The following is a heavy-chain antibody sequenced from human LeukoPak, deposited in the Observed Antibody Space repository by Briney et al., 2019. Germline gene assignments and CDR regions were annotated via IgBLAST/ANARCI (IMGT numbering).Heavy chain of an antibody. CDR2: INGDGSEK. D-gene: IGHD3-10*01. Sequence: GGSLRLSCAASGFTFTCCWMSWVRQTPGKGLEWVAIINGDGSEKLYVDSVKGRFTISRDNAENSLYLQTNSLRAEDTAVYYCARGTSGSYDYWGQGTLVTVSS. CDR3: ARGTSGSYDY. J-gene: IGHJ4*02. CDR1: GFTFTCCW. V-gene: IGHV3-7*01.